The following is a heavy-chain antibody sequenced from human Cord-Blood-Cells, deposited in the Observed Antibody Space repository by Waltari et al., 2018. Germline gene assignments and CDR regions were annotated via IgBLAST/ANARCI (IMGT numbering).Heavy chain of an antibody. J-gene: IGHJ4*02. D-gene: IGHD6-19*01. CDR1: GFSLSNARMG. CDR2: LFSNDEK. Sequence: QVTLKESGPVLVKPTETLTLTCTVSGFSLSNARMGVSWIRQPPGKALEWLAHLFSNDEKSYSTSLKSRLTISKNTSKSQVVLTMTNMDPVDTATYYCARTPVYSSGWYYFDYWGQGTLVTVSS. V-gene: IGHV2-26*01. CDR3: ARTPVYSSGWYYFDY.